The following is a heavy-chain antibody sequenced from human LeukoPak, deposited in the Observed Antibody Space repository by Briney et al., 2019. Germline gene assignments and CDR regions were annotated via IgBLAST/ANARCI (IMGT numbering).Heavy chain of an antibody. J-gene: IGHJ4*02. CDR2: IYTGGGR. CDR1: GFTVSSYY. V-gene: IGHV3-53*01. Sequence: GGSLRLSCAASGFTVSSYYMNWVRQAPGKELEWVSVIYTGGGRYYADSVRGRFTISRDTSKNMVFLQMNSLRVEDTAVYYCAKAVSGTYYYDSSGSIWGQGTLVTVSS. D-gene: IGHD3-22*01. CDR3: AKAVSGTYYYDSSGSI.